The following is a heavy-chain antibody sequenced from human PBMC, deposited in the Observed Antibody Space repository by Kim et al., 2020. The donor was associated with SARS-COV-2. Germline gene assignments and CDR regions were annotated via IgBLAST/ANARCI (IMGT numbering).Heavy chain of an antibody. Sequence: ADSVKGRFTVSRDTSMNTLFLQMNSLRPEDTALYYCARGHIYRTYICRGDYWGQGTLVTVSS. D-gene: IGHD2-21*01. J-gene: IGHJ4*02. CDR3: ARGHIYRTYICRGDY. V-gene: IGHV3-30*01.